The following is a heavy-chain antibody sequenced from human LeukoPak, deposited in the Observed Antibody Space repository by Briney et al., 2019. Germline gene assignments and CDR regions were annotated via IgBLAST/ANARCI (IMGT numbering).Heavy chain of an antibody. CDR1: GFTFSSYE. Sequence: GGSLRLSCAASGFTFSSYEMNWVRQAPGKGLEWVSYISSSGRTFYYADSVKGRFTISRDNAKNSLYLQMNSLRAEDTAVYYCARDRGSPSYYYDSSGYYRIAEYFQHWGQGTLVTVSS. CDR2: ISSSGRTF. J-gene: IGHJ1*01. CDR3: ARDRGSPSYYYDSSGYYRIAEYFQH. D-gene: IGHD3-22*01. V-gene: IGHV3-48*03.